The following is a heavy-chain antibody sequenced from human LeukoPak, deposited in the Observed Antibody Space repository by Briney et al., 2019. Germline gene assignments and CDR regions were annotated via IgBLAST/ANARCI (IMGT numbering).Heavy chain of an antibody. CDR3: ARGSGSGSDGNGNDY. CDR1: GYTFTSYS. D-gene: IGHD6-19*01. V-gene: IGHV1-18*01. Sequence: ASVKVSCKASGYTFTSYSISWVRQAPGQGLEWMGWITTYNGNTNYAQKLQGRVTMTTDTSTSTAYMELRSLRSDDTAIYYCARGSGSGSDGNGNDYWGQGTLVTVSS. CDR2: ITTYNGNT. J-gene: IGHJ4*02.